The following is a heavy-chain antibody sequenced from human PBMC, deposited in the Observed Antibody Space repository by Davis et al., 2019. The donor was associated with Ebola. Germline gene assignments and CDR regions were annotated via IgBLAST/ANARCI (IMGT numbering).Heavy chain of an antibody. V-gene: IGHV3-30*04. J-gene: IGHJ6*02. D-gene: IGHD3-3*01. CDR2: ISYDGSNK. CDR3: ASPVLRFLEWSTYYYYYGMDV. CDR1: GFTFSSYA. Sequence: GGSLRLSCAASGFTFSSYAMHWVRQAPGKGLEWVAVISYDGSNKYYADSVKGRFTISRDNSKNTLYLQMNSLRAEDTAVYYCASPVLRFLEWSTYYYYYGMDVWGQGTTVTVSS.